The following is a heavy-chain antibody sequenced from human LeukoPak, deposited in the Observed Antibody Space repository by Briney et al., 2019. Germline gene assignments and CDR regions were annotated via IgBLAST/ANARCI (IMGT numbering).Heavy chain of an antibody. Sequence: PSETLSLTCTVSGGSISSGGYYWSWIRQHPGKGLEWIGYIYYSGSTYYNPSLKSRVTISVDTSKNQFSLKLSSVTAADTAVYFCARATQRYCSGTTCFPYWFDTWGQGTLATVSS. CDR2: IYYSGST. D-gene: IGHD2-2*01. V-gene: IGHV4-31*03. CDR3: ARATQRYCSGTTCFPYWFDT. J-gene: IGHJ5*02. CDR1: GGSISSGGYY.